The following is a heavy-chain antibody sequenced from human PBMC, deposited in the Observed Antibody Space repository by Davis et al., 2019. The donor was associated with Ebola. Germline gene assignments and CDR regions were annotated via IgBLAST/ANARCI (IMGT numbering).Heavy chain of an antibody. D-gene: IGHD3-3*01. CDR3: ARVTIFGVANRMDV. V-gene: IGHV4-59*12. J-gene: IGHJ6*04. Sequence: PSETLSLTCTVSGGSISSYYWSWIRQPPGKGLEWIGYIYYSGSTNYNPSLKSRVTISVDTSKNQFSLKLSSVTAADTAVYYCARVTIFGVANRMDVWGKGTTVTVSS. CDR1: GGSISSYY. CDR2: IYYSGST.